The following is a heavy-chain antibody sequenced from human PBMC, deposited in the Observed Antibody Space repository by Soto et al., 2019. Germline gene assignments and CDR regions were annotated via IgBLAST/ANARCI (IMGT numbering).Heavy chain of an antibody. CDR1: GFTFSSYA. J-gene: IGHJ6*02. D-gene: IGHD2-2*01. CDR2: IGESGTPT. CDR3: AIFIPGVSSYGMVF. Sequence: GGSLRLSCAASGFTFSSYAMKWVRQAPGKGLEWVSLIGESGTPTYYADSVKGRFTISRDNSGNTLFLEMYSLRAGDTAVYYCAIFIPGVSSYGMVFWGQGTTVNVFS. V-gene: IGHV3-23*01.